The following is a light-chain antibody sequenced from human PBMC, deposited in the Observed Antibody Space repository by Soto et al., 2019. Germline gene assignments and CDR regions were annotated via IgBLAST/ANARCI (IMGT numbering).Light chain of an antibody. CDR2: DAS. V-gene: IGKV3-11*01. CDR1: QSVSSS. J-gene: IGKJ3*01. Sequence: EIVLTRCPGTLSLSPGERATESCRASQSVSSSLAWYQQKPGQAPTLLIYDASTRATAIPARFSGSGSGTDFTLTITCLQPGDFAVYYCQHRSYWPFTFGPGTKVDI. CDR3: QHRSYWPFT.